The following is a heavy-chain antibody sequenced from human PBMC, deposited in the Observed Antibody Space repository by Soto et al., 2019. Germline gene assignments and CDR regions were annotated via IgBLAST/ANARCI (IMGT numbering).Heavy chain of an antibody. J-gene: IGHJ6*02. CDR1: GYTFSNDG. CDR2: ISAYNGNT. CDR3: ARGGPTSADYYYGMDV. D-gene: IGHD3-10*01. Sequence: QVQLVQSGAEVRRPRASVKVSCKASGYTFSNDGINWVRQAPGQGLEWMGWISAYNGNTEYAQNFQGRVTMTTDTSTSTAYMELRSLRSDDTAVYSCARGGPTSADYYYGMDVWGLGTTVTVSS. V-gene: IGHV1-18*01.